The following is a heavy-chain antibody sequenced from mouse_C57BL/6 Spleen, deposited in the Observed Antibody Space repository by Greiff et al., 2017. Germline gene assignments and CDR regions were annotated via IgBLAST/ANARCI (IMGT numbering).Heavy chain of an antibody. CDR3: ARRNWDRYWYFDV. V-gene: IGHV1-64*01. CDR1: GYTFTSYW. Sequence: QVQLQQPGAELVKPGASVKLSCKASGYTFTSYWMHWVKQRPGQGLEWIGMIHPNSGSTNYNEKFKSKATLTVDKSSSTAYMQLSSLTSEDSAVYYCARRNWDRYWYFDVWGTGTTVTVSS. D-gene: IGHD4-1*01. CDR2: IHPNSGST. J-gene: IGHJ1*03.